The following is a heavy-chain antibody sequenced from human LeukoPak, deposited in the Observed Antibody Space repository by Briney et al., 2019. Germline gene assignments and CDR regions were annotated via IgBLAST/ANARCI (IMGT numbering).Heavy chain of an antibody. CDR2: IRQDGGEK. CDR1: GFTFSSYW. D-gene: IGHD3-3*01. Sequence: GGSLRLSCAVSGFTFSSYWMNWVRQAPGKGLEWVASIRQDGGEKSYVDSVKGRFTISRDNAKNSLYLQMNSLRAEDTAVYYCARDQSYDFWSWGYYMDVWGKGTTVTVSS. J-gene: IGHJ6*03. CDR3: ARDQSYDFWSWGYYMDV. V-gene: IGHV3-7*01.